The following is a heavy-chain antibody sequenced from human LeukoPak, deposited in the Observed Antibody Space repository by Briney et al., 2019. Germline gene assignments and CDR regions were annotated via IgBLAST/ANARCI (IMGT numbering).Heavy chain of an antibody. CDR3: ARGGPLLMDTAMVIDY. Sequence: PSETLSLTCAVYGGSFSGYYWSWIRQPPGKGLEWIGEINHSGSTNYNPSLESRVTISVDTSKNQFSLKLSSVTAADTAVYYCARGGPLLMDTAMVIDYWGQGTLVTVSS. CDR1: GGSFSGYY. CDR2: INHSGST. D-gene: IGHD5-18*01. V-gene: IGHV4-34*01. J-gene: IGHJ4*02.